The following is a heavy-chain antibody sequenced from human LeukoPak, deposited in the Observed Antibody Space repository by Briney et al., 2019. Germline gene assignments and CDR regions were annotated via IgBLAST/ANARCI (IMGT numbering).Heavy chain of an antibody. CDR2: IYYSGST. V-gene: IGHV4-39*01. Sequence: SETLSLTCTVSGGSISSSSYYWGWIRQPPGKGLEWIGSIYYSGSTYYNPSRNSRITISVDTSKNQVSLKLSSVTAADTAVYYCARHRRSGYSYGPFDPWGQGTLVTVSS. D-gene: IGHD5-18*01. J-gene: IGHJ5*02. CDR3: ARHRRSGYSYGPFDP. CDR1: GGSISSSSYY.